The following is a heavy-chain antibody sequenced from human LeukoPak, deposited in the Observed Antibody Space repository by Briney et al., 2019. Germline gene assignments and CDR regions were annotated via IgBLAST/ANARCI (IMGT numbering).Heavy chain of an antibody. Sequence: PSETLSLTCTVSGGSISSYYWSWIRQPPGKGLEWIGYTYYSGSTNYNPSLKSRVTISVDSSKKQFSLKLSSVTAADTAVYYCARDLKSSGWYYFDYWGQGTLVTVSS. CDR2: TYYSGST. J-gene: IGHJ4*02. CDR1: GGSISSYY. CDR3: ARDLKSSGWYYFDY. V-gene: IGHV4-59*01. D-gene: IGHD6-19*01.